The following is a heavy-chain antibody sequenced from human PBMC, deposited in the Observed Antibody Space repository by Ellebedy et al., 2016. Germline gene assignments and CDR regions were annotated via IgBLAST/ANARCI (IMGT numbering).Heavy chain of an antibody. J-gene: IGHJ4*02. CDR2: FDWDDDE. D-gene: IGHD2/OR15-2a*01. CDR1: GFSLTTDGMR. Sequence: SGPTLVXPTQTLTLTCTFSGFSLTTDGMRVSWIRQPPGRALERLARFDWDDDEFYSTSLKTRVTISKDTSRNQVVLTMTNMDPVDTATYYCARIPIGTTLYDYWGQGTLVTVSS. V-gene: IGHV2-70*04. CDR3: ARIPIGTTLYDY.